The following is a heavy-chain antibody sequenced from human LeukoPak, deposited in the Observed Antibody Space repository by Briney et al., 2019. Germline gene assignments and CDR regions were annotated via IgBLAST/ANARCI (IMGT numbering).Heavy chain of an antibody. D-gene: IGHD2-21*02. Sequence: ASVKVSCKASDYTFTSYGFSWVRQAPGQGLEWMGGISPHDGNTNYAQKFQGRVAMTTDTSTSTAYMELRSLRSDDTAMYYCARDLRLDCGGDCYVRMGYWGQGTLVTVSS. V-gene: IGHV1-18*01. CDR3: ARDLRLDCGGDCYVRMGY. J-gene: IGHJ4*02. CDR1: DYTFTSYG. CDR2: ISPHDGNT.